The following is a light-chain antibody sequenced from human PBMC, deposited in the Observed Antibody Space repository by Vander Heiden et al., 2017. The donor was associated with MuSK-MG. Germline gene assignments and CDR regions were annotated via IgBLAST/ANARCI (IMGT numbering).Light chain of an antibody. CDR2: AAS. CDR3: QQNDSTPLHT. V-gene: IGKV1-39*01. J-gene: IGKJ2*01. Sequence: DIQMTQSPSSLSASVGDRVTITCRASQSISSYLNWYQQKPGKAPKLLIYAASSLQRGVPSRFSGSGYGTDFTPTISSRQPEDFAAYYCQQNDSTPLHTFGQGTKLEIK. CDR1: QSISSY.